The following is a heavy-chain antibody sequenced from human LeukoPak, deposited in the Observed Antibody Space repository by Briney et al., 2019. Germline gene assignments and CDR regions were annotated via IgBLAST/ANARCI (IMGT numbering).Heavy chain of an antibody. CDR2: ITGDGAGT. V-gene: IGHV3-43*02. Sequence: PGGSLGLSCAASGFSFGDYAMHWVRQAPGKGLEWVSLITGDGAGTYYADSVKGRFTISRDNSKNSLYLQMNGLRTEDTALYYCAKEGPIAVANYFDYWGQGTLVTVSS. J-gene: IGHJ4*02. CDR1: GFSFGDYA. D-gene: IGHD6-19*01. CDR3: AKEGPIAVANYFDY.